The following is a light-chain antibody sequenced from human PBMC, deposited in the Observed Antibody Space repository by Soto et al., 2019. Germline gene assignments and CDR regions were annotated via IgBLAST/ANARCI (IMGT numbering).Light chain of an antibody. CDR1: QTTSGW. V-gene: IGKV1-5*03. Sequence: DIQMTQSPSTLSASVGDRVTITCRASQTTSGWLAWYQQKPGKAPKLLIYKASILESGVPSRFSGSRSGTELTLTISTLQPDDFATYYCQQCDTYPLTFGGGTKVEI. CDR3: QQCDTYPLT. J-gene: IGKJ4*01. CDR2: KAS.